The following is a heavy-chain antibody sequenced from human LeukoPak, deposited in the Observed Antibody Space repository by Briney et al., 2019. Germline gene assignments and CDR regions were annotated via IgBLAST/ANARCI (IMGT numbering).Heavy chain of an antibody. V-gene: IGHV3-7*01. J-gene: IGHJ4*02. CDR1: GFTFSNYW. CDR2: IKQDGSEK. Sequence: GGSLRLSCAASGFTFSNYWMNWVRQAPGKGLEWVANIKQDGSEKYYVDSVEGRFTVSRDNTKNSLYLQMNSLRAEDTAVYYCARRAGDYSHPYDYWGQGTLVTVSS. CDR3: ARRAGDYSHPYDY. D-gene: IGHD3-22*01.